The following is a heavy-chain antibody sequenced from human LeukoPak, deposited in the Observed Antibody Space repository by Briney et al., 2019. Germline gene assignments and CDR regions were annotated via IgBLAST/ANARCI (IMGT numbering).Heavy chain of an antibody. D-gene: IGHD2-21*01. CDR2: TIPIFGTA. J-gene: IGHJ4*02. Sequence: SVKVSCKASGGTFSSYAISWVRQAPGQGLEWMGRTIPIFGTANYAQKFQGRVTITTDESTSTAYMELSSLRSEDTAVYYCARDWCGGDCSFDYWGQGTLVTVSS. CDR1: GGTFSSYA. CDR3: ARDWCGGDCSFDY. V-gene: IGHV1-69*05.